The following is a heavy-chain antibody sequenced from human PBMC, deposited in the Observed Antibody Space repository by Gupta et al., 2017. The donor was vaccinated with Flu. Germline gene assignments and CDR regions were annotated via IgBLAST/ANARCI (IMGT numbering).Heavy chain of an antibody. CDR1: GFPFSDNE. Sequence: EVQLVASGGGLATPGGSLRPSCVASGFPFSDNEMNWVRQAPGKGLEWISYISSYNTRSYADSVRGRFTISRDNANNSLYLQMNSLRAEDTAVYYCARGSWELTSWGQGTLVTVSS. CDR2: ISSYNTR. J-gene: IGHJ5*02. V-gene: IGHV3-69-1*02. D-gene: IGHD1-26*01. CDR3: ARGSWELTS.